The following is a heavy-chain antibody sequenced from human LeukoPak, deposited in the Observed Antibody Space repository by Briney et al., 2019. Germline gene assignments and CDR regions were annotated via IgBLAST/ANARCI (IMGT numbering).Heavy chain of an antibody. CDR2: IYHSGTT. D-gene: IGHD3-10*01. J-gene: IGHJ4*02. CDR3: ARKENVYYYFDY. Sequence: SDALSLTCAVSGYSITSSSWWGWIRRPPGEGLEWIGYIYHSGTTYYNPSLQSRVTMSVDTSKNQFSLKLSSVTAVDTAVYYCARKENVYYYFDYWGQGTLVTVSS. V-gene: IGHV4-28*01. CDR1: GYSITSSSW.